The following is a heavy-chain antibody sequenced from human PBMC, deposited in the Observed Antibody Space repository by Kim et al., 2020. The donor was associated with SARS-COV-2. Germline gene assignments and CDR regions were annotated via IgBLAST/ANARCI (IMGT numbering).Heavy chain of an antibody. CDR1: GYTFTSYA. D-gene: IGHD3-9*01. J-gene: IGHJ4*02. Sequence: ASVKVSCKASGYTFTSYAMHWVRRAPGQRLEWMGWINAGNGNTKYSQKFQGRVTITRDTSASTAYMELSSLRSEDTAVYYCARTTYYDILTGYYGQFDYWGQGTLVTVSS. CDR2: INAGNGNT. CDR3: ARTTYYDILTGYYGQFDY. V-gene: IGHV1-3*01.